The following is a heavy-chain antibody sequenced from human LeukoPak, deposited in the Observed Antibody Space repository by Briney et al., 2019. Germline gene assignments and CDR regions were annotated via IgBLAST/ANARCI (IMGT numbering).Heavy chain of an antibody. D-gene: IGHD2-8*01. CDR1: GFTFNSYS. CDR2: ISNSSSYI. V-gene: IGHV3-21*01. CDR3: ARASPKGTISYGYFDL. J-gene: IGHJ2*01. Sequence: PGGSLRLSCAASGFTFNSYSMNWVRQAPGKGLEWVSSISNSSSYIYYADSVKGRFTISRDNAKNSLYLQMNSLRAEDTAVYYCARASPKGTISYGYFDLWGRGTLVTVSS.